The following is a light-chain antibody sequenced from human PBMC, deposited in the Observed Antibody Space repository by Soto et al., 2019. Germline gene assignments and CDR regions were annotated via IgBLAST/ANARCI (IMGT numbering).Light chain of an antibody. V-gene: IGKV1D-16*01. Sequence: DVQMTQSPSSLSASVGDRVTITCRASQDINSYLAWYQQKPGNAPKSLIYGASSLQTGVPSRFSGSDSGTDFTLTISNLQPEDSATYYCQQYNIYPLTFGGGTKVEIK. J-gene: IGKJ4*01. CDR3: QQYNIYPLT. CDR2: GAS. CDR1: QDINSY.